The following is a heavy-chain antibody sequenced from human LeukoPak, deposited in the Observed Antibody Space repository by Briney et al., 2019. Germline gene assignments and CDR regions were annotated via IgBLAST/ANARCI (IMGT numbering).Heavy chain of an antibody. V-gene: IGHV4-39*01. J-gene: IGHJ4*02. Sequence: SDTLSLTCTVSGGSISNRSYYWGWIRQPPGKGLAWIASIYYSGSTYYNPSLKSRVTISIDTSKNQFSVKLSSVTAADTAVYYCARLVGAATDPFDYWGQGTLVTVSS. CDR3: ARLVGAATDPFDY. CDR1: GGSISNRSYY. CDR2: IYYSGST. D-gene: IGHD1-26*01.